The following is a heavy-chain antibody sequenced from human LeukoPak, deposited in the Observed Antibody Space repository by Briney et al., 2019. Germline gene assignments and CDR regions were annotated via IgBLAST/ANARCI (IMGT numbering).Heavy chain of an antibody. CDR3: ARGLCSGGSCYRVGYYYYMDV. D-gene: IGHD2-15*01. J-gene: IGHJ6*03. CDR2: ISSSGSTI. CDR1: GFTFSSYE. V-gene: IGHV3-48*03. Sequence: GGSLRLSCAASGFTFSSYEMNWVRQAPGKGLEWVSYISSSGSTIYYADSVKGRFTISRDNAKNSLYLQMNSLRAEDTAVYYCARGLCSGGSCYRVGYYYYMDVWGKGTTVTISS.